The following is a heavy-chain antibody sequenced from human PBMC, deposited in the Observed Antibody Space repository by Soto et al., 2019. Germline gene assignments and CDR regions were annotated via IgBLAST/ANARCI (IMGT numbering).Heavy chain of an antibody. CDR2: IYSGGNT. CDR1: GFNVRSNY. CDR3: AREVRVRGFAFDI. Sequence: GGSLRLSSAVSGFNVRSNYMNWVRQAPGKGLEWVSFIYSGGNTYYADSVKGRFTISRDNSKNMLYLQMNSLRVEDTAVYYCAREVRVRGFAFDIWGQGTMVTVSS. D-gene: IGHD3-3*01. V-gene: IGHV3-66*01. J-gene: IGHJ3*02.